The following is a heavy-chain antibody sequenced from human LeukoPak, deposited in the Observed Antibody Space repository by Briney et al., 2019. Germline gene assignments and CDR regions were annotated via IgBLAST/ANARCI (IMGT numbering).Heavy chain of an antibody. D-gene: IGHD5-12*01. J-gene: IGHJ4*02. CDR3: ARDDLYGGYDYDY. V-gene: IGHV1-18*04. CDR1: GYTLAGYY. CDR2: ISPYNGNT. Sequence: ASVKVSCKASGYTLAGYYMHWVRQAPGQGLEWMGWISPYNGNTKYAQKFQGRVTMTTDTSTSTAYMELRSLTSDDTAVYYCARDDLYGGYDYDYWGQGTLVTVSS.